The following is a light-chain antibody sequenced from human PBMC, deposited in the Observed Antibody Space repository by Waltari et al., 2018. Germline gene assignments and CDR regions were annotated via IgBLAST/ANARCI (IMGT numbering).Light chain of an antibody. CDR2: GAS. Sequence: IVLTQSPGTLSLSLGERATLSCRASQDIGSTSLAWYQQKPGQAPRLLIYGASRRATGIPDRFSGSGSGTDFTLTITRLEPEDFVVYSCQQYSSSPTFGQGTKVEI. CDR1: QDIGSTS. CDR3: QQYSSSPT. J-gene: IGKJ1*01. V-gene: IGKV3-20*01.